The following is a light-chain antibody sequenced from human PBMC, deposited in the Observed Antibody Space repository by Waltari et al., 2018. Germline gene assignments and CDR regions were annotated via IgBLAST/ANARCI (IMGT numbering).Light chain of an antibody. CDR3: CSYAGSDTFEVI. CDR1: TGDVGTYNL. Sequence: QSALTQPASVSGSLGQSITISCTGTTGDVGTYNLVSWYQHRPGKAPKLMVYEAYKRPSGVSSRVSGSKAGNTASLTIAGLQAEDEADYYCCSYAGSDTFEVIFGGGTKVTVL. CDR2: EAY. V-gene: IGLV2-23*02. J-gene: IGLJ2*01.